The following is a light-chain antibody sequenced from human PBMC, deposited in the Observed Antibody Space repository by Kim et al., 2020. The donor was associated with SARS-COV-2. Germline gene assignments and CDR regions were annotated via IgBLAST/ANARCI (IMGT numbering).Light chain of an antibody. V-gene: IGKV1-33*01. CDR2: DAS. Sequence: DIQMTQSPSSLSASVGDRVTITCQASQDITNYLNWYQQKPGKAPRLLIYDASNLETGVPSRFSGSGSGTDFTFTISSLQPEDIATYYCQQYDNYSTWTFGQGTKVDIK. J-gene: IGKJ1*01. CDR1: QDITNY. CDR3: QQYDNYSTWT.